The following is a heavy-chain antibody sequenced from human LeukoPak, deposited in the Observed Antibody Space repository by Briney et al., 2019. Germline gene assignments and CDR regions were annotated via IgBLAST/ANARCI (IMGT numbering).Heavy chain of an antibody. CDR2: ISHDGGAK. V-gene: IGHV3-30*03. CDR3: ARDWGSSGWYNWFDP. CDR1: GFSIGSHG. Sequence: GTSLRLSCGVSGFSIGSHGMHWIRQAPDKGLEWVAMISHDGGAKYYGDSVKGRLTISRDNSDNTLYLQMNSLRVEDTAVYYCARDWGSSGWYNWFDPWGQGILVTVSS. J-gene: IGHJ5*02. D-gene: IGHD3-16*01.